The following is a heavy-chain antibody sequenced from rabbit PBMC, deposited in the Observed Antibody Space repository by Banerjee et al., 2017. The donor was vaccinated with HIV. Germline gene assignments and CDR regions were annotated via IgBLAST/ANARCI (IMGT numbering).Heavy chain of an antibody. CDR2: IYHNYGST. J-gene: IGHJ4*01. CDR1: GFSFSSSYY. Sequence: QSLEESGGDLVKPGASLTLTCTASGFSFSSSYYMSWVRQAPGKGLEWIARIYHNYGSTNYASWAKGRFTISKTSSTTVTLQMTSLTAADTATYFCAKDFGLWGPGTLVTVS. V-gene: IGHV1S40*01. CDR3: AKDFGL.